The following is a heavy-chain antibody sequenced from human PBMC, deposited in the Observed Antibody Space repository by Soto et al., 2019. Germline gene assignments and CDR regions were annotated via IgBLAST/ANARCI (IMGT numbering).Heavy chain of an antibody. D-gene: IGHD7-27*01. V-gene: IGHV3-23*01. CDR2: ISASGDTS. J-gene: IGHJ4*02. CDR3: AKAWGIDY. CDR1: GLTFSNYA. Sequence: GSLRLSCAASGLTFSNYAMNWVRQAPGKGLEWVSSISASGDTSYYADSVKGRFTISRDNSKNTLYLQMNSLRVEDTAIYYCAKAWGIDYWGQGTLVTVSS.